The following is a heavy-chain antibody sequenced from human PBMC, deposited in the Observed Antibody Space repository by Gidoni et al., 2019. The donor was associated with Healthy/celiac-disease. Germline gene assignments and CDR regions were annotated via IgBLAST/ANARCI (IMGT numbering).Heavy chain of an antibody. J-gene: IGHJ5*02. CDR1: GCTVSSNY. CDR2: SYSGGST. CDR3: ARDKSGDYYGSGSYEGWFDP. V-gene: IGHV3-53*02. Sequence: ELQLVETGGGLIQPGGSMRLSCAASGCTVSSNYMSWGRQAPGKGLDGVSVSYSGGSTYYADSVKGRFTISRDNSKNTLYLQMNSLRAEDTAVYYCARDKSGDYYGSGSYEGWFDPWGQGTLVTVSS. D-gene: IGHD3-10*01.